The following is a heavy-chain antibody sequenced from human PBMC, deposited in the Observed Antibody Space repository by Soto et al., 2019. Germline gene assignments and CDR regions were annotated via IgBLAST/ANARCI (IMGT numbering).Heavy chain of an antibody. Sequence: QVQLVESGGGVVQPGRSVRLSCAASGFSFSNYGMHWVRQAPGKGLEWVAIISNDGSNMYYAASVKGRFTISRDKCTTTGFLQMKSLTPEHGAVSYCVKPNMRFCTTPYLFYVGMDVWGQGTTVTVSS. D-gene: IGHD2-2*01. CDR2: ISNDGSNM. J-gene: IGHJ6*02. V-gene: IGHV3-30*18. CDR1: GFSFSNYG. CDR3: VKPNMRFCTTPYLFYVGMDV.